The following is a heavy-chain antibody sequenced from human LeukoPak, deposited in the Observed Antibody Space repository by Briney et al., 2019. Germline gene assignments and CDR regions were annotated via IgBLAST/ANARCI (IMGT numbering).Heavy chain of an antibody. CDR2: IYDSGST. Sequence: SETLSLTCTVSGGSIRSSYYYWGWIRQPPGKGLEWIGSIYDSGSTYYNPSLKSRVTISVDTSKNQFSLKLNSVTAADTAVYYCARGHRCYYDSSGYPDDAFDIWGQGTMVTVSS. J-gene: IGHJ3*02. D-gene: IGHD3-22*01. CDR3: ARGHRCYYDSSGYPDDAFDI. V-gene: IGHV4-39*01. CDR1: GGSIRSSYYY.